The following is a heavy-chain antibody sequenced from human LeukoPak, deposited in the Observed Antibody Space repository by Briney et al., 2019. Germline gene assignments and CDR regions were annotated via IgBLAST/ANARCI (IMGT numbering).Heavy chain of an antibody. D-gene: IGHD6-13*01. CDR1: GGSISSYY. J-gene: IGHJ4*02. Sequence: SETLSLTCTVSGGSISSYYWSWIRQPPGKGLEWIGYIYYSGSTNYNPSLKSRLTISVDTSKNQFSLKLSSVTAADTAVYYCARRPVIYSSSWANFDYWGQGTLVTVSS. CDR3: ARRPVIYSSSWANFDY. CDR2: IYYSGST. V-gene: IGHV4-59*08.